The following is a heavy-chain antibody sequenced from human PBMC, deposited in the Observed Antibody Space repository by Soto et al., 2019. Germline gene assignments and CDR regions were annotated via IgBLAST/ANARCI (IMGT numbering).Heavy chain of an antibody. CDR3: AGQESGIADLANGPFHI. D-gene: IGHD6-13*01. CDR1: GFTFRYHA. CDR2: ISGSGSAA. J-gene: IGHJ3*02. V-gene: IGHV3-23*01. Sequence: GGSLRLSCAASGFTFRYHAMSWVRQTPGKGLEWVSGISGSGSAAYYADSVKGRFTISRDNSRLYPQMRNLRVDETAVYYCAGQESGIADLANGPFHIWGQGTMVTVSS.